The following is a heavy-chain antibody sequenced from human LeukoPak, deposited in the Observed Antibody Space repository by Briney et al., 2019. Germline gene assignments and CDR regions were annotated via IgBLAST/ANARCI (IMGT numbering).Heavy chain of an antibody. V-gene: IGHV3-7*01. CDR1: GFTFSSYL. J-gene: IGHJ4*02. Sequence: GGSLRLSCVVSGFTFSSYLMSWVRQAPGKGLEWVANIKQDGSEKYYVDSVKGRFTMSRDNAKNSLYLQMNSLRAEDTAVYYCARVQWELRGVGSYFEYWGQGALVTVSS. D-gene: IGHD1-26*01. CDR3: ARVQWELRGVGSYFEY. CDR2: IKQDGSEK.